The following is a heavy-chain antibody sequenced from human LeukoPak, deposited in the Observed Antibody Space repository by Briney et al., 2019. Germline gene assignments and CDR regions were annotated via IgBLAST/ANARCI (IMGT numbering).Heavy chain of an antibody. V-gene: IGHV3-74*01. Sequence: GGSLRLSCAASGFTFSSYWMHWVRQAPGKGLVWVSRINSDGSSTSYADSVKGRFTISRDNAKNMLYLQMNSLRAEDTAVYYCAREIPRGYSYGSNTFDYWGQGTLVTVSS. CDR2: INSDGSST. D-gene: IGHD5-18*01. CDR1: GFTFSSYW. CDR3: AREIPRGYSYGSNTFDY. J-gene: IGHJ4*02.